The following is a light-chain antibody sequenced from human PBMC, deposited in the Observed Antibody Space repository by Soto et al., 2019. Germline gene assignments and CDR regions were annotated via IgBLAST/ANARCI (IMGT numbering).Light chain of an antibody. CDR3: QQSYNSPQT. CDR2: AAS. V-gene: IGKV1-39*01. CDR1: LTIMTF. J-gene: IGKJ1*01. Sequence: DIPMGQSPSSLYASXGDEVTIGCRARLTIMTFLNGYQLKPGIPPRVXXYAASSLQTGGPSRFSGSGSGTDFTLTISSLQPEDFATYSCQQSYNSPQTFGRGTKVDIK.